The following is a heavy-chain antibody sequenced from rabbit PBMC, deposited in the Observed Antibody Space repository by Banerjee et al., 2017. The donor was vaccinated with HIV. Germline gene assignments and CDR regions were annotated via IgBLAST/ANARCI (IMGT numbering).Heavy chain of an antibody. CDR1: GFDFSSNT. D-gene: IGHD6-1*01. V-gene: IGHV1S45*01. CDR2: IYAGSSGTS. J-gene: IGHJ4*01. CDR3: ARVGYTYGDGGDAVYDGWDL. Sequence: QEQLVEFGGGLVKPEGSLTLTCKASGFDFSSNTMCWVRQAPGKGLEWIGCIYAGSSGTSYYASWAKGRFTISSDNAQNTVDLQMNSLTAADTATYFCARVGYTYGDGGDAVYDGWDLWGPGTLVTVS.